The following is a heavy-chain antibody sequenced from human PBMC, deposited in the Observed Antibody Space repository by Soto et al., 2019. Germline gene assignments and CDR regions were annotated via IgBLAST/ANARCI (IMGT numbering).Heavy chain of an antibody. CDR3: SKARLAAAGHFDY. V-gene: IGHV3-9*01. CDR2: ISWNSGSI. J-gene: IGHJ4*02. D-gene: IGHD6-13*01. Sequence: GGSLRLSCAASGFTFDDYAMHWVRQAPGKGLEWVSGISWNSGSIGYADSVKGRFTISRDNAKNSLYLQMNSLRAEDTALYYCSKARLAAAGHFDYCGQGTLVTVSS. CDR1: GFTFDDYA.